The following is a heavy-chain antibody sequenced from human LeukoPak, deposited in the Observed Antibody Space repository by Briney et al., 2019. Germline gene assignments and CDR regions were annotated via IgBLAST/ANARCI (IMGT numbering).Heavy chain of an antibody. CDR3: ARAEGGPGFFDY. D-gene: IGHD2-15*01. Sequence: SVKVSCKASGGTFSSYAISWVPQAPGQGLEWMGGIIPIFGTANYAQKFQGRATITADESTSTAYMELSSLRSEDTAVYYCARAEGGPGFFDYWGQGTLVTVSS. V-gene: IGHV1-69*01. J-gene: IGHJ4*02. CDR2: IIPIFGTA. CDR1: GGTFSSYA.